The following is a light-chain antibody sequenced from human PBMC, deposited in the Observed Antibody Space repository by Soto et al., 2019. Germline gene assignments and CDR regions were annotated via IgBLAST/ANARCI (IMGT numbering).Light chain of an antibody. CDR3: QHHGGSPLFT. V-gene: IGKV3-20*01. J-gene: IGKJ3*01. CDR1: QSVDSY. Sequence: EIVLTQSPGTLSLSPGERATLSCRASQSVDSYLTWYQQKPGQAPRLLIYGASSRATGIPDRFSGSGSGTDFTLTTSRLEPEDFAVYYCQHHGGSPLFTFGPGTRVDIK. CDR2: GAS.